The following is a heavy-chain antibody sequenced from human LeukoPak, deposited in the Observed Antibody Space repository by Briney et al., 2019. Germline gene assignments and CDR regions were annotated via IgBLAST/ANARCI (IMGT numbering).Heavy chain of an antibody. CDR3: ARDPSSGSYFRYFDL. J-gene: IGHJ2*01. Sequence: ASVKVSCKASGGTFSSYAISWVRQAPGQGLEWMGGSIPIFGTANYAQKFQGRVTITADESTSTAYMELSSLRSEDTAVYYCARDPSSGSYFRYFDLWGRGTLVTVSS. CDR1: GGTFSSYA. D-gene: IGHD1-26*01. V-gene: IGHV1-69*13. CDR2: SIPIFGTA.